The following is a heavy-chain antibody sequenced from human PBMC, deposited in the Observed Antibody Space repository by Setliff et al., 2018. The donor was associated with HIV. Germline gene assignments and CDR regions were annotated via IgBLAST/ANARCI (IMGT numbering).Heavy chain of an antibody. CDR2: INPSDGGT. Sequence: ASVKVSCKASGYTFTAYYMHWVRQAPGQGLEWMGIINPSDGGTNFAQKFQGRVTMTRDTSISTAYMELSRLRSDDTVVYYCAIEPLPGDFGDFWGQGTLVTVSS. D-gene: IGHD7-27*01. V-gene: IGHV1-2*05. CDR1: GYTFTAYY. J-gene: IGHJ4*02. CDR3: AIEPLPGDFGDF.